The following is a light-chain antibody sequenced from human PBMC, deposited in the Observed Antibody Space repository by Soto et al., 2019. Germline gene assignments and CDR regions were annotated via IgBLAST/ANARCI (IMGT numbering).Light chain of an antibody. CDR2: GNG. Sequence: QSALTQPPSVSGAPGQRVTISCSGTSSSIGAGYEVHWYHQLPGTAPKLVVSGNGNRPSGVPDRLSAPKSGTSASLAITGLQAEDEGHYYCQSYDKRLTDYLFGIGTKVTV. CDR3: QSYDKRLTDYL. CDR1: SSSIGAGYE. J-gene: IGLJ1*01. V-gene: IGLV1-40*01.